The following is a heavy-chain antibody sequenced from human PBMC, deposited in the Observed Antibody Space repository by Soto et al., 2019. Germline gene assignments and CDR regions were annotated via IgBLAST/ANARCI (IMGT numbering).Heavy chain of an antibody. D-gene: IGHD3-3*01. V-gene: IGHV1-18*01. Sequence: GASVKVSCKASGYTFTSYGISWVRQAPGQGLEWMGWISAYNGNTNYAQKLQGRVTMTTDTSTSTAYMELRSLRSDDTAVYYCARVGITIFGVVTLDAFDIWGQGTMVTVSS. CDR2: ISAYNGNT. J-gene: IGHJ3*02. CDR1: GYTFTSYG. CDR3: ARVGITIFGVVTLDAFDI.